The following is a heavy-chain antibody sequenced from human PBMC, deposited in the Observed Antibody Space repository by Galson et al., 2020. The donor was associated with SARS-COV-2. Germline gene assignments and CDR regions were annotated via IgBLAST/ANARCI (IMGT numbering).Heavy chain of an antibody. J-gene: IGHJ4*02. D-gene: IGHD3-22*01. CDR3: ARPRYYYDSSGTKIRSIDY. Sequence: GESLKISCAASGFTFSDYYMSWLRQAPGKGLEWVSYISSSGSTIYYADSVKGRFTISRDNAKNSLYLQMNSLRAEDTAVYYCARPRYYYDSSGTKIRSIDYWGQGTLVTVSS. CDR2: ISSSGSTI. V-gene: IGHV3-11*01. CDR1: GFTFSDYY.